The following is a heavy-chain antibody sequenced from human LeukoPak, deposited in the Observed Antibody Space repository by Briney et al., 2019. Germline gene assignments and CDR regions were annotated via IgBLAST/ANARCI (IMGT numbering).Heavy chain of an antibody. V-gene: IGHV3-53*01. Sequence: PGGSLRLSCAASGFTVSSNYMSWVRQAPGKGREWVSVIYSGGSTYYADSVKGRFTISRDNSKNTLYLQMNSLRAEDTAVYYCARESDYGQFDYWGQGTLVTVSS. CDR2: IYSGGST. D-gene: IGHD4-17*01. J-gene: IGHJ4*02. CDR3: ARESDYGQFDY. CDR1: GFTVSSNY.